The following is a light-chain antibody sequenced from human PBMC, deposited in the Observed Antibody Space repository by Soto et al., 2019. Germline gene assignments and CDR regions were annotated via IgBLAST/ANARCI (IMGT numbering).Light chain of an antibody. J-gene: IGKJ4*01. CDR1: QGIGND. CDR2: AAA. CDR3: LQDHNYPIT. Sequence: AIQMAQSPSSLSASVGDRVTITCRASQGIGNDVGWYQQKPGQAPKLLIYAAATLQSGVPSRFSGSRSGTDFILTSSSLQPEDFATYYCLQDHNYPITFGGGTKVDIK. V-gene: IGKV1-6*02.